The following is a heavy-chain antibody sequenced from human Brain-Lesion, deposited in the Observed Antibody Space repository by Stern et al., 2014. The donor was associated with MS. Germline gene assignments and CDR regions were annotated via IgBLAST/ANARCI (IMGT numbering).Heavy chain of an antibody. CDR2: IKPNTGGT. CDR1: GYIFTGYY. CDR3: ARDQRGITIFGVVTDYYYLGMDV. D-gene: IGHD3-3*01. V-gene: IGHV1-2*02. J-gene: IGHJ6*02. Sequence: QVQLVQSGAEVKKPGASVKVSCKTSGYIFTGYYIHWVRQAPGQGLEWMAWIKPNTGGTKYAQKFRGNVTMGRDTPISTAYVELSSLTSYDTAVYYCARDQRGITIFGVVTDYYYLGMDVWGQGTTVTVSS.